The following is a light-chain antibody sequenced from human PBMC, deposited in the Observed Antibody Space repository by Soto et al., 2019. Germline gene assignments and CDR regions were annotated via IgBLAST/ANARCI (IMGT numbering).Light chain of an antibody. CDR1: SSDVGSYNL. J-gene: IGLJ1*01. CDR3: CSYAGSSTFYV. Sequence: QCALNQPASVSGAAGQAITISCTGTSSDVGSYNLVSWYQQHPGKAPKLMIYEVSKRPSGVSNRFSGSKSGNTASLTISGLQAEDEADYYCCSYAGSSTFYVFGTGTRSPS. V-gene: IGLV2-23*02. CDR2: EVS.